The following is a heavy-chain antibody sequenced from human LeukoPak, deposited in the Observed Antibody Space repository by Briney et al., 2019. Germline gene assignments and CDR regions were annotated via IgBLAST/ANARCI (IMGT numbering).Heavy chain of an antibody. J-gene: IGHJ4*02. Sequence: GTSLRLSCAASGFTFSSYGMHWVRQAPGKGLEWVAVIWYDGSNKYYVDSVKGRFTISRDNPKNTLYLQMSSLRAEDTAVYYCARGRYSSGFVEYWGQGTLVTVS. CDR1: GFTFSSYG. D-gene: IGHD6-25*01. V-gene: IGHV3-33*01. CDR2: IWYDGSNK. CDR3: ARGRYSSGFVEY.